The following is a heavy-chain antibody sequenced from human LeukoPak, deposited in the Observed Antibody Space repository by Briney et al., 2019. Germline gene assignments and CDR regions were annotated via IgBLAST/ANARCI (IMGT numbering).Heavy chain of an antibody. Sequence: GESLKISCKGSGYSFTNYWISWVRQMPGKGLEWMGRIDPSDSYTNYSPSFQGHVTISADKSISTAYLQWSGLKASDTAMYYCARRRNGWYDDCWGQGTLVTVSS. D-gene: IGHD6-19*01. CDR1: GYSFTNYW. CDR2: IDPSDSYT. V-gene: IGHV5-10-1*01. CDR3: ARRRNGWYDDC. J-gene: IGHJ4*02.